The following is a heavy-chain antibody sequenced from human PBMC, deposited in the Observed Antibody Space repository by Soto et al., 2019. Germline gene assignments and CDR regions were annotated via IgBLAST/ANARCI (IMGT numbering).Heavy chain of an antibody. CDR2: IIPIFGTP. Sequence: GASVRVSCKASCDTFSTFAISCVRQAPGQGLEWMGGIIPIFGTPDYAQHFPGRVTISADESTKTAYLELSSLRPEDTAVYYCARSPGITGTRASQYAMDVWGQGTTVTVSS. V-gene: IGHV1-69*13. D-gene: IGHD1-20*01. J-gene: IGHJ6*02. CDR3: ARSPGITGTRASQYAMDV. CDR1: CDTFSTFA.